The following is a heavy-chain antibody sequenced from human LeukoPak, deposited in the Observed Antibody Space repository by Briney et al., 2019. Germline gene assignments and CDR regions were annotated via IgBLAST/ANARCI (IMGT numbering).Heavy chain of an antibody. J-gene: IGHJ6*02. CDR2: IDWDDDK. D-gene: IGHD3-16*01. V-gene: IGHV2-70*11. CDR3: ARILGYYYGMDV. CDR1: GFSLSSSGTC. Sequence: SGPTLVNPTQTLTLTCTFSGFSLSSSGTCVSWIRQPPGKALEWLARIDWDDDKYYSTSLKTRLTISKDTSKNQVVLTMTNMDPVDTATYYCARILGYYYGMDVWGQGTTVTVSS.